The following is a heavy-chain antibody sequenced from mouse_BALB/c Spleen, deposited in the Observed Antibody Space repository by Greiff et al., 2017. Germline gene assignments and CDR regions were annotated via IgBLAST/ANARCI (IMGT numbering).Heavy chain of an antibody. V-gene: IGHV5-17*02. Sequence: EVQLVESGGGLVQPGGSRKLSCAASGFTFSSFGMHWVRQAPEKGLEWVAYISSGSSTIYYADTVKGRFTISRDNPKNTLFLQMTSLRSEDTAMYYCARGDYDEGFAYWGQGTLVTVSA. D-gene: IGHD2-4*01. J-gene: IGHJ3*01. CDR2: ISSGSSTI. CDR1: GFTFSSFG. CDR3: ARGDYDEGFAY.